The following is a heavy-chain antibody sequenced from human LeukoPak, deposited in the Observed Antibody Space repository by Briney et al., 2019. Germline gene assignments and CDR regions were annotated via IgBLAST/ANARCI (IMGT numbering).Heavy chain of an antibody. CDR1: GFIVSSNY. CDR3: ARNDASDI. V-gene: IGHV3-66*01. Sequence: GGSLRLSCAASGFIVSSNYMSWVRQAPGKGLEWISVIYSGGSTYYADSVKGRFTISRDNSKNTLFLQMNSLRAEDTAVYYCARNDASDIWGQGTKVTVSS. CDR2: IYSGGST. J-gene: IGHJ3*02.